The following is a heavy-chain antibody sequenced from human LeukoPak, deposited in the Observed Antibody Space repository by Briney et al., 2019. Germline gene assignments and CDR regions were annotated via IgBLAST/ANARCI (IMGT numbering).Heavy chain of an antibody. Sequence: TSETLSLTCAVYGGSFSGYYWSWIRQPPGKGLEWIGEINYSGSTNYNPSLKSRVTISVDTSKNQFSLKLSSVTAADTAVYYCARGRIVVVPAAIRYYYGMDVWGQGTTVTVSS. CDR2: INYSGST. CDR3: ARGRIVVVPAAIRYYYGMDV. J-gene: IGHJ6*02. CDR1: GGSFSGYY. D-gene: IGHD2-2*01. V-gene: IGHV4-34*01.